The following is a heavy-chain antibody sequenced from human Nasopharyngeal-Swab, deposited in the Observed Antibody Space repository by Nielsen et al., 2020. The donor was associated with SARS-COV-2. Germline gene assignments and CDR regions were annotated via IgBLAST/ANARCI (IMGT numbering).Heavy chain of an antibody. CDR3: ARVGWWFHYYFDY. CDR1: GFTFSTYW. CDR2: IKQDGSEK. J-gene: IGHJ4*02. V-gene: IGHV3-7*01. D-gene: IGHD2-15*01. Sequence: LSLTCAASGFTFSTYWMSWVRQAPGKGLEWVANIKQDGSEKYYVDSVKGRFTISRDNAKNSLYLQMNSLRAEDTAVYYCARVGWWFHYYFDYWGQGTLVTVSS.